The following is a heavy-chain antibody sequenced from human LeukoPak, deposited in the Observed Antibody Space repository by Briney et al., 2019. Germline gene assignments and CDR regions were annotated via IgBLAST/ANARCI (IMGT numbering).Heavy chain of an antibody. J-gene: IGHJ5*02. CDR1: GGSISSYY. D-gene: IGHD3-3*01. CDR2: IYYSGST. Sequence: SETLSLTCTVSGGSISSYYWSWIRQPPGKGLEWIGYIYYSGSTNYNPSLKSRVTISVDKSKNQFSLKLSSVTAADTAVYYCARAAEITIFGVVLNWFDPWGQGTLVTVSS. CDR3: ARAAEITIFGVVLNWFDP. V-gene: IGHV4-59*12.